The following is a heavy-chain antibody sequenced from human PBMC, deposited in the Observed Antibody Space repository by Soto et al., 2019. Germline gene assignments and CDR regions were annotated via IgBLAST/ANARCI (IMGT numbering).Heavy chain of an antibody. V-gene: IGHV1-2*02. Sequence: VSVTVSCTASGYSFTGYYMHWVRQAPGQGLEWMGWINPNSGGTNYAQKFQGRVTMTRDTSISTAYMELSRLRSDDTAVYYCARVRQQLSSWFDPWGQGTLVTVAS. CDR1: GYSFTGYY. CDR3: ARVRQQLSSWFDP. D-gene: IGHD6-13*01. J-gene: IGHJ5*02. CDR2: INPNSGGT.